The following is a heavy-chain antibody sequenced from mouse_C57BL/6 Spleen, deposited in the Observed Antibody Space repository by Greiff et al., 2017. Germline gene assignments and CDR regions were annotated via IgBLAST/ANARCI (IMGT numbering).Heavy chain of an antibody. D-gene: IGHD1-1*02. CDR2: IDPETGGT. J-gene: IGHJ3*01. CDR3: TRALSYGLPFAY. Sequence: QVHVKQSGAELVRPGASVTLSCKASGYTFTDYEMHWVKQTPVHGLEWIGAIDPETGGTAYNQKFKGKAILTADKSSSTAYMELRSLTSEDSAVYYYTRALSYGLPFAYWGQGTLVTVSA. CDR1: GYTFTDYE. V-gene: IGHV1-15*01.